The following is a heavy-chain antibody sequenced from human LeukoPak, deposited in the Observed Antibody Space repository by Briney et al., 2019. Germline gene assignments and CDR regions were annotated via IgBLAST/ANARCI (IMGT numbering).Heavy chain of an antibody. J-gene: IGHJ6*03. D-gene: IGHD6-19*01. CDR3: AREGVAVAGKHYYYYYMDV. V-gene: IGHV7-4-1*02. CDR1: GYTFTSYA. Sequence: ASVKVSCKASGYTFTSYAMNWVRQAPGQGLEWMGWINTNTGSPTYAQGFTGRFVFSLDTSVSTAYLQISSLKAEDTAVYYCAREGVAVAGKHYYYYYMDVWGKGTTVTVSS. CDR2: INTNTGSP.